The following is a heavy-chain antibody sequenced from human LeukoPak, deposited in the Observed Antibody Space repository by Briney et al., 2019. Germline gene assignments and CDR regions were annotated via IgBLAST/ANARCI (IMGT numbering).Heavy chain of an antibody. CDR2: IYYSGNT. D-gene: IGHD5-24*01. V-gene: IGHV4-39*01. CDR1: GVSISSSNSY. CDR3: AARGRWLQFQKGFDY. Sequence: SETLSLTCTVSGVSISSSNSYWGWIRQPPGKGLEWIGSIYYSGNTYYNASLKSQVSISIDTSKNQFSLRLTSVTAADTAVYYCAARGRWLQFQKGFDYWGQGTLVTVSS. J-gene: IGHJ4*02.